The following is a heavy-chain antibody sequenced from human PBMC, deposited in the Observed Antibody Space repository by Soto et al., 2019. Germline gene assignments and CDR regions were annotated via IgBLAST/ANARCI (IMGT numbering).Heavy chain of an antibody. J-gene: IGHJ6*03. D-gene: IGHD3-10*01. Sequence: GGSLRLSCAASGFTVSSNYMSWVRQAPGKGLEWVSVIYSGGSTYYADSVKGRFTISRHNSKNTLYLQMNSLRAEDTAVYYCAREKTSSMVRGVINKPTYYMDVWGKWTTVTVSS. CDR1: GFTVSSNY. CDR2: IYSGGST. CDR3: AREKTSSMVRGVINKPTYYMDV. V-gene: IGHV3-53*04.